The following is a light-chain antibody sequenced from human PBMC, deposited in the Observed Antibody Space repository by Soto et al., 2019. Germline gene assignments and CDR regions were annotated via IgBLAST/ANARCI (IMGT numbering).Light chain of an antibody. Sequence: QSVLTQPASVSGSPGQSITISCTGTSSDVGGYNYVSWYQQHPGKAPKLLIYEVSNRPSGVSHRFSGSKSGNTASLTISGLQAEDEADYYCSSYTRSRIYVFGTGTKLTVL. CDR2: EVS. V-gene: IGLV2-14*01. J-gene: IGLJ1*01. CDR3: SSYTRSRIYV. CDR1: SSDVGGYNY.